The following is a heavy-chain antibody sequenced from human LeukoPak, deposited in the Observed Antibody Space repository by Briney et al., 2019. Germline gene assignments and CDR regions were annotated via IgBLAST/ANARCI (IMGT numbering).Heavy chain of an antibody. V-gene: IGHV3-48*01. J-gene: IGHJ1*01. CDR2: ISSSSSTI. D-gene: IGHD3-22*01. CDR1: GFTFSSYS. Sequence: GGSLRLSCAASGFTFSSYSMNWVRQAPGKGLEWVSYISSSSSTIYYADSVKGRFTISRDKSENTLHLQMNSLRVEDTAVYYCAKSYNYDTSGPKFFQHWGQGTLVTVSS. CDR3: AKSYNYDTSGPKFFQH.